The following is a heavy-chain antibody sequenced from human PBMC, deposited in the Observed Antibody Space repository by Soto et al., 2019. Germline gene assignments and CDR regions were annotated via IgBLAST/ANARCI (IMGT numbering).Heavy chain of an antibody. CDR2: ISAYNGNT. Sequence: ASVKVSCKASGYTFTSYGISWVRQAPGQGLEWMGWISAYNGNTNYAQKLQGRVTMTTDTSTSTAYMELRSLRSDDKAVDYFERDQYNGSYYWIYWGQGTLVTVSS. V-gene: IGHV1-18*01. CDR3: ERDQYNGSYYWIY. CDR1: GYTFTSYG. J-gene: IGHJ4*02. D-gene: IGHD1-26*01.